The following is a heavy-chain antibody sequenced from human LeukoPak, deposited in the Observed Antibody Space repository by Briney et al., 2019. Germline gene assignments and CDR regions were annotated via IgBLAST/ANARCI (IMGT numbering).Heavy chain of an antibody. CDR3: ARATTYDILTGFSDY. V-gene: IGHV3-21*01. Sequence: GGSLRLSCAASGFTFATYGMSWVRQAPGKGLEWVSSISSSSSYIYYADSVKGRFTISRDNAKKSLYLQMNSLRAEDTAVYYCARATTYDILTGFSDYWGQGTLVTVSS. D-gene: IGHD3-9*01. CDR2: ISSSSSYI. J-gene: IGHJ4*02. CDR1: GFTFATYG.